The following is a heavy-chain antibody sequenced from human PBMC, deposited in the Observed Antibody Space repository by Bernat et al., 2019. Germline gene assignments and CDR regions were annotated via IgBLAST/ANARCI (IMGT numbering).Heavy chain of an antibody. D-gene: IGHD4-17*01. Sequence: EVQLVESGGGLVKPGGSLRLSCAASGFTFSSYSMNWVRQAPGKGLEWFSYISSSSSYIYYADSVKGRFTISRDNAKNSLYLQMNSLRAEDTAVYYCARDLATVTRYNWFDPWGQGTLVTVSS. J-gene: IGHJ5*02. CDR1: GFTFSSYS. CDR3: ARDLATVTRYNWFDP. V-gene: IGHV3-21*05. CDR2: ISSSSSYI.